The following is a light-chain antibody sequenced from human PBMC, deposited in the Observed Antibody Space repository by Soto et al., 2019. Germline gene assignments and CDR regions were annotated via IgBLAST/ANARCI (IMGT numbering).Light chain of an antibody. Sequence: EIVLTQSPGTLSLSPGERATLSCRASQSVRDSHLAWYQQKPGQAPSLLIYETSSRATVIPDRFRGSGYGTEFALTITRVEQEDVAMYFCQQYGSSPGTFGQGTKVEI. CDR2: ETS. CDR3: QQYGSSPGT. CDR1: QSVRDSH. J-gene: IGKJ1*01. V-gene: IGKV3-20*01.